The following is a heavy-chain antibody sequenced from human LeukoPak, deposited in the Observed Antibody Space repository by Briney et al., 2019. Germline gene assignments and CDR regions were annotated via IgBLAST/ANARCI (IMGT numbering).Heavy chain of an antibody. J-gene: IGHJ4*02. CDR1: GFTFSSYG. CDR3: ARVAGGQDTAMVTDDY. CDR2: ISNDGSNK. V-gene: IGHV3-30*03. D-gene: IGHD5-18*01. Sequence: GGSLRLSCAASGFTFSSYGMHWVRQAPGKGLEWVAVISNDGSNKYYADSVKGRFTISSDNSKNTLYLQMNSLRAEDTAVYYCARVAGGQDTAMVTDDYWGQGTLVTVSS.